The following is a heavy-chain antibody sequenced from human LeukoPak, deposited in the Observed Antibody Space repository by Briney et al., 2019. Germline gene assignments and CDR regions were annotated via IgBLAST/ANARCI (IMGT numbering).Heavy chain of an antibody. CDR1: GFTVSAKY. V-gene: IGHV3-53*01. D-gene: IGHD6-13*01. CDR3: ARDPDSSSGKYFDY. J-gene: IGHJ4*02. CDR2: IYSGGST. Sequence: GGSLRLSCAASGFTVSAKYMNWVRQAPGKGLEWVSVIYSGGSTYYADSVKGRFTISRDNSKNTLYLQMNSLRADDTAVYYCARDPDSSSGKYFDYWGQGTLVTVS.